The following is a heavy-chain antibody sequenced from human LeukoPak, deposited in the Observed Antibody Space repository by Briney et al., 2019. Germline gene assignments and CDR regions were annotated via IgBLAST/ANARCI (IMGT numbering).Heavy chain of an antibody. CDR2: INHSGGT. Sequence: SETLSLTCAVYGGSFSGYYWSWIRQPPGKGLEWIGEINHSGGTNYNPSLKSRVTISVDTSKNQFSLKLSSVTAADTAVYYCARGDGDYDFDYWGQGTLVTVSS. CDR1: GGSFSGYY. D-gene: IGHD4-17*01. V-gene: IGHV4-34*01. J-gene: IGHJ4*02. CDR3: ARGDGDYDFDY.